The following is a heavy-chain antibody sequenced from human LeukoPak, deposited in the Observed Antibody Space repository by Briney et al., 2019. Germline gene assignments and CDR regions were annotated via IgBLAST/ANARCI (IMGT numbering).Heavy chain of an antibody. Sequence: GGSLRLSCAASGFTFSDYCMSWIRQAPGKGLEWVSYISSSGSTIYYADSVKGRFTISRDNAKNSLYLQMNSLRAEDTALYYCARKGPHYYYYYLDVWGKGTTVTVSS. CDR1: GFTFSDYC. CDR2: ISSSGSTI. J-gene: IGHJ6*03. CDR3: ARKGPHYYYYYLDV. V-gene: IGHV3-11*01.